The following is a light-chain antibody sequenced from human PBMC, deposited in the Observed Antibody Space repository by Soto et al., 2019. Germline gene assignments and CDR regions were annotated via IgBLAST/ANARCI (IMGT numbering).Light chain of an antibody. CDR1: QSIKMF. CDR3: QQSYRTPT. V-gene: IGKV1-39*01. Sequence: DIEMTQSPSSLSAFVGDTVTIICRARQSIKMFLNWYQQKPGQAPKLLMHGASTLERGVPSRFSGSASGTEFVLTISGLQPEDFAIYFCQQSYRTPTVGQGTRLESK. J-gene: IGKJ5*01. CDR2: GAS.